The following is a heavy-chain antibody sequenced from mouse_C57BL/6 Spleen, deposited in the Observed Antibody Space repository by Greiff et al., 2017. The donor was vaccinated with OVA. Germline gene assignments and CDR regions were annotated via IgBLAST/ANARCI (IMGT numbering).Heavy chain of an antibody. CDR3: TRETGNHAMDY. Sequence: QVQLQQSGAELVRPGASVTLSCKASGYTFTDYEMHWVKQTPVHGLEWIGAIDPETGGTAYNQKFKGKAILTADKSSSTAYMELRSLTSEDSAVYYCTRETGNHAMDYWGQGTSVTVSS. CDR1: GYTFTDYE. V-gene: IGHV1-15*01. D-gene: IGHD2-1*01. CDR2: IDPETGGT. J-gene: IGHJ4*01.